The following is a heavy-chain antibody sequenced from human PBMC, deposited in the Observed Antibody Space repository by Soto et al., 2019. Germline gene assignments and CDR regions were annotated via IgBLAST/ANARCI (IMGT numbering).Heavy chain of an antibody. J-gene: IGHJ6*03. V-gene: IGHV4-31*03. Sequence: PSETLSLTCTVSGGSISSGGYYWSWIRQHPGKGLEWIGYIYYSGSTYYNPSLKSRVTISVDTSKNQFSLKLSSVTAADTAVYYCARDGSNYYYMDVWGKGTTVTVSS. CDR1: GGSISSGGYY. CDR2: IYYSGST. CDR3: ARDGSNYYYMDV.